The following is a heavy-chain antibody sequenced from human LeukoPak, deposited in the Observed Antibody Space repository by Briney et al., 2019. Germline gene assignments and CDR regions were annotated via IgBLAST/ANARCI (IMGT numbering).Heavy chain of an antibody. D-gene: IGHD5-12*01. CDR3: ARAFKLGYPYYFDY. CDR2: IYSGGST. Sequence: GGSLRLSCAASGFTVSSNYMSWVRQAPGKGLEGVSVIYSGGSTYYADSVKGRFTISRDHSKNTLYLQMNSLRAEDPAVYYCARAFKLGYPYYFDYWGQGPLVTVPS. V-gene: IGHV3-53*01. CDR1: GFTVSSNY. J-gene: IGHJ4*02.